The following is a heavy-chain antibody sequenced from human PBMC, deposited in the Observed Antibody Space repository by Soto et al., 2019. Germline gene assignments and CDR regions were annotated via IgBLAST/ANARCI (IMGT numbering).Heavy chain of an antibody. D-gene: IGHD6-19*01. Sequence: PGGSLRLSCAASGFTFDDYTMHWVRQAPGKGLEWVSLLSWDGGHTFYADSVKGWFTISRDNSKNSLYLQMNSLRTEDSAFYYCAKDRAAVTGAYYYYAMDVWGQGTTVTVSS. CDR3: AKDRAAVTGAYYYYAMDV. CDR2: LSWDGGHT. J-gene: IGHJ6*02. V-gene: IGHV3-43*01. CDR1: GFTFDDYT.